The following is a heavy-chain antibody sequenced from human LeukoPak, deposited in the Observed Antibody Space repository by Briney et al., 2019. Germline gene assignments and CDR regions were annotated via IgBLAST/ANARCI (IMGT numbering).Heavy chain of an antibody. Sequence: GGSLRLSCAASGFTFSSYSMNWVRQAPGKGLEWVSSISSSSSYIYYADSVKGRFTISRDNAKNSLYLQMNSLRAEDTAVYYCAKGRGWEASYYYYYMDVWGKGTTVTISS. J-gene: IGHJ6*03. D-gene: IGHD1-26*01. CDR3: AKGRGWEASYYYYYMDV. CDR1: GFTFSSYS. CDR2: ISSSSSYI. V-gene: IGHV3-21*01.